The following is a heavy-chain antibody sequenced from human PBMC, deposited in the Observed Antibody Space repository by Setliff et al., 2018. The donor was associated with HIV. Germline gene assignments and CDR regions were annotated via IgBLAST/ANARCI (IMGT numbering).Heavy chain of an antibody. CDR2: IDSSSTI. CDR1: RFTFSTYS. Sequence: PGGSLRLSCAASRFTFSTYSMNWVRQAPGRGLEWLSYIDSSSTIYYADSVKGRFTISRDKAKNSLYLQMNSLRAEDTAVYYCARDVSWRVRTYIDYWGQGARVTVSA. D-gene: IGHD3-3*01. V-gene: IGHV3-48*01. CDR3: ARDVSWRVRTYIDY. J-gene: IGHJ4*02.